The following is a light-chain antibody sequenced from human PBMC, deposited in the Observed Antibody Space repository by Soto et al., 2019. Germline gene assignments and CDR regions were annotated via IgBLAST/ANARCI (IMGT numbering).Light chain of an antibody. CDR1: QGISTY. CDR3: QQSYSTTWT. CDR2: AAS. V-gene: IGKV1-39*01. J-gene: IGKJ1*01. Sequence: DIQMTQSPSSLSASVGDRVTITCRASQGISTYLNWYQQKPGTAPKLLIYAASGLQSGVPSRFSGSESETDFTLTISSLQPEDFANYSCQQSYSTTWTFGQGTKVDIK.